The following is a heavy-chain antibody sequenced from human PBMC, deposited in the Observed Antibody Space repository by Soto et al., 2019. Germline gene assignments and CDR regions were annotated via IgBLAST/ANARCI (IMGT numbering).Heavy chain of an antibody. J-gene: IGHJ4*02. CDR3: ARDTYGYYDSSGYYYYDY. V-gene: IGHV1-2*02. CDR1: GYTFTGYY. CDR2: INPNSGGT. D-gene: IGHD3-22*01. Sequence: ASVKVSCKASGYTFTGYYMHWVRQAPGQGLEWMGWINPNSGGTNYAQKFQGRVTMTRDTSISTAYMELSRLRSDDTAVYYCARDTYGYYDSSGYYYYDYWGKGTLVTVSS.